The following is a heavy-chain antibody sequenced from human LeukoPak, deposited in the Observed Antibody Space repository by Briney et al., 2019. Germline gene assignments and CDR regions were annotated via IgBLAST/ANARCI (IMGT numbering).Heavy chain of an antibody. D-gene: IGHD4-11*01. J-gene: IGHJ4*02. V-gene: IGHV3-33*06. Sequence: GSLRLSCAASGLTFSSYAMHWVRQAPGEGLEWVAVIWNDGSNKYYADSVKGRFTISRDNSQNTVDLHMNSLRAEDTAVYYCAKDAQRGFDYSNSLEYWGQGTLVTVSS. CDR2: IWNDGSNK. CDR3: AKDAQRGFDYSNSLEY. CDR1: GLTFSSYA.